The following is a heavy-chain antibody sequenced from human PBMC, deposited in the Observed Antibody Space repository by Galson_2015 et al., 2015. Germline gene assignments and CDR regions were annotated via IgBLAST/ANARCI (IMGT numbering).Heavy chain of an antibody. Sequence: SLRLSCAASGFTFSSSAMNWVRQAPGKGLEWVSALSHTGSSIYYADSVKGRFTISRDNSKNTLYLHLNSLRADDTAVYYCAKDLQMSRWGQGTLVTDSS. V-gene: IGHV3-23*01. CDR1: GFTFSSSA. CDR3: AKDLQMSR. D-gene: IGHD5-24*01. CDR2: LSHTGSSI. J-gene: IGHJ4*02.